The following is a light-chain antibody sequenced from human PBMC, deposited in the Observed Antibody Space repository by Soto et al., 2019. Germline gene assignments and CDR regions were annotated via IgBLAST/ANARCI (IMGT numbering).Light chain of an antibody. J-gene: IGKJ2*02. CDR3: QQSYSTRCT. V-gene: IGKV1-39*01. CDR2: AAS. CDR1: QSISSY. Sequence: DIQMTQSPSSLSASVGDRVTITCRASQSISSYLNWYQQKPGKAPKLLIYAASILQTGVPSRFSGSGSGTDFTITISSLQPEDFATYYCQQSYSTRCTFGQGTKLEIK.